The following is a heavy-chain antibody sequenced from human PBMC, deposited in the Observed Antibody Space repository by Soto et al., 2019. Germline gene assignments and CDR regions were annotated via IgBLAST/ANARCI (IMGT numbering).Heavy chain of an antibody. CDR3: ARHEKQLVGGMDV. CDR1: GGKVTRYW. Sequence: SVQISGKGSGGKVTRYWSSWERQMPGKGLEWMGRIDPSDSYTNYSPSFQGHVTISADKSISTAYLQWSSLKASDTAMYYCARHEKQLVGGMDVWGQGTTVTV. V-gene: IGHV5-10-1*01. CDR2: IDPSDSYT. D-gene: IGHD6-6*01. J-gene: IGHJ6*02.